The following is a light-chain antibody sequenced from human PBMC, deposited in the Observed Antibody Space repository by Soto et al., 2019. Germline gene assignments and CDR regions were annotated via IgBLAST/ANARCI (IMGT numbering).Light chain of an antibody. J-gene: IGLJ1*01. CDR3: SSYTGSSNYV. Sequence: QSVLTQPASVSGSPGQSITISCTGTSGDLAIYNYVSWYQQQPGKAPKLMIYQVTNRPSGVSNRFSGSRSGNTASLTISGLQAEDEADYYCSSYTGSSNYVFXTGTKV. CDR1: SGDLAIYNY. CDR2: QVT. V-gene: IGLV2-14*01.